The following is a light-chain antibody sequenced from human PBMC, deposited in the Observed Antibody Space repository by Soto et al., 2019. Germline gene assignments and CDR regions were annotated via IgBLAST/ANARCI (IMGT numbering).Light chain of an antibody. V-gene: IGKV1-39*01. Sequence: DIELTQSPSSLPASVGDRVIITCRASQYVSTYLSWYQQKPGKAPKLLIYAASSLQSDVPSRFSGSGSATDFTLTISTLQPDDFATYYCQQLNSYPPLFTFGPGTKVDIK. J-gene: IGKJ3*01. CDR3: QQLNSYPPLFT. CDR1: QYVSTY. CDR2: AAS.